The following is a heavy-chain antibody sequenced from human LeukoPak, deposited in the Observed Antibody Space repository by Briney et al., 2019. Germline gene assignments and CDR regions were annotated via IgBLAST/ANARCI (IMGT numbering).Heavy chain of an antibody. CDR3: ARPVVTASSYYFDY. Sequence: ASVKVSCKASGYTFTMYYIHWVRQAPGQGLEWMGIINPSGGTTTYAQKFQGRVTMTSDTSTNTVYLELSSLRSEETAVYYCARPVVTASSYYFDYWGRGTLVTVSS. D-gene: IGHD2-21*02. J-gene: IGHJ4*02. V-gene: IGHV1-46*01. CDR1: GYTFTMYY. CDR2: INPSGGTT.